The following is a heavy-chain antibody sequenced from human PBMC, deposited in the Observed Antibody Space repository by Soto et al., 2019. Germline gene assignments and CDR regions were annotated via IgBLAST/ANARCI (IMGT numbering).Heavy chain of an antibody. Sequence: SETLSLTCTVSGGSISNGGYYWTWIRQHPEKGLECIGHIYYTGSTFYNPSLKGRVSMSVDTSKNQFSLKLTSVTAADTALYYCARNQVSYYDNMNGSLYYFDCWGQGTLVTVSS. D-gene: IGHD3-22*01. CDR2: IYYTGST. J-gene: IGHJ4*02. CDR1: GGSISNGGYY. V-gene: IGHV4-31*03. CDR3: ARNQVSYYDNMNGSLYYFDC.